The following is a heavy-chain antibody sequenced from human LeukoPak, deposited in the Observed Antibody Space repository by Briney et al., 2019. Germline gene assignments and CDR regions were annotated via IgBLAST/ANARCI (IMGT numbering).Heavy chain of an antibody. J-gene: IGHJ4*02. CDR1: GFTFSSHA. D-gene: IGHD6-13*01. CDR2: IRGSGGDT. Sequence: RAGGSLRLSCAVSGFTFSSHAMSWVRQAPGKGLGWVSVIRGSGGDTYYADSVKGRFAISRDNSKNTLFLQMNSLRAEDTAIYYCAKEYSSSWRIFDYWGQGTRVTVSS. V-gene: IGHV3-23*01. CDR3: AKEYSSSWRIFDY.